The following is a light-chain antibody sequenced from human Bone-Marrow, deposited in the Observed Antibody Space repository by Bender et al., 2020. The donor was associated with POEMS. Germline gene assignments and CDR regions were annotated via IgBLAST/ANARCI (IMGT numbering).Light chain of an antibody. J-gene: IGLJ3*02. CDR1: SSDVGGYNY. CDR2: EVT. Sequence: QSALTQPPSAAGSPGQSVTISCTGTSSDVGGYNYVSWYQQHPGKAPKLLSYEVTKRPSGVPDRFSGSKSGNTASLTVYGLQAEDEADYYCCSHAGSGTWVFGGGTRLTVL. CDR3: CSHAGSGTWV. V-gene: IGLV2-8*01.